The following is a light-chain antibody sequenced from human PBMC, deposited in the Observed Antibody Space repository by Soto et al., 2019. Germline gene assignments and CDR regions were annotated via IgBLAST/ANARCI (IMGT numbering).Light chain of an antibody. J-gene: IGLJ2*01. V-gene: IGLV1-40*01. CDR1: SSNIGEGYD. Sequence: QCVLTQPPSVSGVPGPRVTISCTGSSSNIGEGYDVHWYQQLPGTAPKVLIYDNNNRPSGVPDRFSGSKSGTSASLAITGLPAEDEADYYCHSYDVSLSGPVFGGGTKVTVL. CDR2: DNN. CDR3: HSYDVSLSGPV.